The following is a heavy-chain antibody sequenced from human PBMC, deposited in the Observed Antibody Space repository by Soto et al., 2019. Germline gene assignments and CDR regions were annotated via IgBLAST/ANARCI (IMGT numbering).Heavy chain of an antibody. CDR2: INHSGST. D-gene: IGHD6-19*01. Sequence: SETLSLTCAVYGGSFSGYYWSWIRQPPGKGLEWIGEINHSGSTNYNPSLKSRVTISVDTSKNQFSLKLSSVTAADTAVYYCAYSSGWYDYWGQGTLVTVSS. CDR1: GGSFSGYY. J-gene: IGHJ4*02. V-gene: IGHV4-34*01. CDR3: AYSSGWYDY.